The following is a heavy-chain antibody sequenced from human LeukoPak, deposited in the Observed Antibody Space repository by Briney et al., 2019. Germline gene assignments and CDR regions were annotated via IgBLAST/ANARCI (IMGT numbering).Heavy chain of an antibody. CDR3: AKPPLVGTYFDY. J-gene: IGHJ4*02. D-gene: IGHD1-26*01. CDR1: GFTFSGYA. CDR2: ISGSGGST. Sequence: GGSLRLSCAASGFTFSGYAMIWVRQTPGKGLEWVSTISGSGGSTNYADSVKGRFTISRDNSKNTLYLQMNSLRAEDTAIYYCAKPPLVGTYFDYWGQGTRVTVSS. V-gene: IGHV3-23*01.